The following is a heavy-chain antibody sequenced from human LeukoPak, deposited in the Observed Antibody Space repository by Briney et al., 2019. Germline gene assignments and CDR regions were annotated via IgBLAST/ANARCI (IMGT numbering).Heavy chain of an antibody. D-gene: IGHD6-13*01. V-gene: IGHV3-23*01. J-gene: IGHJ4*02. CDR2: ISGSGGST. Sequence: GGSLRLSCAASGFTFSSYAMSWVRQAPGKGLEWVSAISGSGGSTYYADSVKGRFTISRGNSKNTLYLQMNSLRAEDTAVYYCANEVGYSSSWYDYWGQGTLVTVSS. CDR1: GFTFSSYA. CDR3: ANEVGYSSSWYDY.